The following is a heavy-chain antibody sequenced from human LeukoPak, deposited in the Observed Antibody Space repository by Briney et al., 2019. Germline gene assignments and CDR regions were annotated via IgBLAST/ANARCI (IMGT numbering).Heavy chain of an antibody. D-gene: IGHD3-10*01. Sequence: GGSLRLSCAASGFTFNDYAMHWVRQAPGKGLEWVSRISWNSGTKGYADSVKGRFTISRDNAKNSLYLQLNSLRAEAAALYFCARDISTRGSGLLSAFYIWGKGTMVTASS. CDR2: ISWNSGTK. CDR3: ARDISTRGSGLLSAFYI. CDR1: GFTFNDYA. J-gene: IGHJ3*02. V-gene: IGHV3-9*01.